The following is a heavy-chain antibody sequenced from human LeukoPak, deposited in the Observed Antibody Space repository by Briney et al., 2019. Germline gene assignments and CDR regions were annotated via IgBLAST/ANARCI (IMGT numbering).Heavy chain of an antibody. Sequence: SETLSLTCTVSGGSISSYYWSWIRQPPGKGLEWIGYIYTSRSTNYNPSLKSRVTISVDTSKNQFSLKLSSVAAADTAVYYCARRDGKYYYYMDVWGKGTTVTVSS. CDR2: IYTSRST. J-gene: IGHJ6*03. CDR3: ARRDGKYYYYMDV. V-gene: IGHV4-4*09. CDR1: GGSISSYY.